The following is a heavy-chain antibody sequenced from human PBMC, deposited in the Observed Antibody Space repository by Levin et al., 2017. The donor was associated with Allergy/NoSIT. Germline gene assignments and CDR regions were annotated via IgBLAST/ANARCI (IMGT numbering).Heavy chain of an antibody. Sequence: GGSLRLSCAASRFTFSSYGMHWVRQAPGKGLEWVAVISYDGTNKYYADSVKGRFTISRDNSRNTLYLQMNSLGAEDTAVYYCTKDGAHYYDSTGSYYYHHFDAWGQGTRVTVSS. CDR2: ISYDGTNK. J-gene: IGHJ4*02. CDR3: TKDGAHYYDSTGSYYYHHFDA. D-gene: IGHD3-22*01. V-gene: IGHV3-30*18. CDR1: RFTFSSYG.